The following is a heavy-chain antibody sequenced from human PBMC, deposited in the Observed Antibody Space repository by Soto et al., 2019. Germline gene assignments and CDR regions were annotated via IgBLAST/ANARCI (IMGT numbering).Heavy chain of an antibody. Sequence: EVQLVESGGGLVQPGESLRLSCAASGFSFYNYWMNWVRQAPGKGPEWVANIKPDGSDKNYVDSVKGRFTISRDNAKNSLFLQMNSLRAEDTGVYYCARGSSNAFDIWGQGTMVTVSS. CDR3: ARGSSNAFDI. CDR1: GFSFYNYW. J-gene: IGHJ3*02. V-gene: IGHV3-7*02. CDR2: IKPDGSDK.